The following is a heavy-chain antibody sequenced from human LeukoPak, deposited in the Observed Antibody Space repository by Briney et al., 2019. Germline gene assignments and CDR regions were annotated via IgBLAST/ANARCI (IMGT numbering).Heavy chain of an antibody. CDR2: IYYSGST. Sequence: SETLSLTCTVSGDSIISGSYYWAWIRQPPGKGLEWIGSIYYSGSTYYNPSLKSRVTISVDTSKNQFSLKLNSVTAADTAVYYCARGSIYNWNLFDYWGQGTLVTVSS. CDR1: GDSIISGSYY. J-gene: IGHJ4*02. V-gene: IGHV4-39*07. CDR3: ARGSIYNWNLFDY. D-gene: IGHD1-20*01.